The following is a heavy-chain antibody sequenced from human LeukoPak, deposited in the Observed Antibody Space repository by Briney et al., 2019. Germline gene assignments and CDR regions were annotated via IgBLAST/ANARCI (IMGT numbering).Heavy chain of an antibody. J-gene: IGHJ4*02. CDR3: ARRGSWLLPFDY. Sequence: SQTLSLTCTVSGGSITSYYWSWIRQPPGKGLEWIGDIYDSGSTSYNPSLNSRVTISTDTSKNQLSLKLTSVTAADTAVYYCARRGSWLLPFDYWGQGTLVTVSS. CDR2: IYDSGST. CDR1: GGSITSYY. D-gene: IGHD3-22*01. V-gene: IGHV4-59*08.